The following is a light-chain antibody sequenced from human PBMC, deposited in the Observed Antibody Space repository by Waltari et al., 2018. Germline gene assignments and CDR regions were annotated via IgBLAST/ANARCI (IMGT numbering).Light chain of an antibody. CDR3: GSYAGSNILV. CDR2: MVI. CDR1: SSDVGGCYY. J-gene: IGLJ3*02. V-gene: IGLV2-8*01. Sequence: QSALTQPPSASGSPGQSVTISCTGTSSDVGGCYYVSCYQQHPGKAPKLMILMVIKRPSGFPVLVSVSKSGTTASLTVSGRQSEDEADYYCGSYAGSNILVFGGGTKLTVL.